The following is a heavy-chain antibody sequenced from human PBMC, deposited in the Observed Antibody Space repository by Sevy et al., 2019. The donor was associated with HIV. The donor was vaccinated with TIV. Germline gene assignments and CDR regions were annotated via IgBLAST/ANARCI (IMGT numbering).Heavy chain of an antibody. CDR3: ARAIGTQVAGLYYFDY. Sequence: SETLSLTCAVSGYSISSDYYWGWIRQPPGKGLEWIGSIYHSGYSYYNPSLKSRVTISVVTSKNQFSLKLSSVTAADTAVYYCARAIGTQVAGLYYFDYWGQGTLVTVSS. D-gene: IGHD6-19*01. J-gene: IGHJ4*02. V-gene: IGHV4-38-2*01. CDR2: IYHSGYS. CDR1: GYSISSDYY.